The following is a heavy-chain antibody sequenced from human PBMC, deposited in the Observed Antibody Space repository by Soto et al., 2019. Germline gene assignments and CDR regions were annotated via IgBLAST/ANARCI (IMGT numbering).Heavy chain of an antibody. CDR3: ARDGNRPRPQEDGSSSFDY. Sequence: EVQLVESGGGLVKPGGSLRLSCAASGFTFSSYSMNWVRQAPGKGLEWVSSISSSSSYIYYADSVKGRFTISRDNAKNSLYLQMNSLRAEDTAVYYCARDGNRPRPQEDGSSSFDYWGQGTLVTVSS. CDR1: GFTFSSYS. J-gene: IGHJ4*02. V-gene: IGHV3-21*01. CDR2: ISSSSSYI. D-gene: IGHD6-6*01.